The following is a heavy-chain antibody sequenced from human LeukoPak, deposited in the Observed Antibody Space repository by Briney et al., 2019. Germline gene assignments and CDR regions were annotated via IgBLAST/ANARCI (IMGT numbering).Heavy chain of an antibody. V-gene: IGHV3-30*02. D-gene: IGHD4-17*01. CDR3: ARVSSVVTKPSDY. CDR2: IRYDGSIK. J-gene: IGHJ4*02. CDR1: GFTFSGYG. Sequence: AGGSLRLSCAASGFTFSGYGIHWVRQAPGKGLEWVAFIRYDGSIKYYADSVKGRFTISRDNAKNSLYLQMNSLGAEDTAVYYCARVSSVVTKPSDYWGQGTLVTVSS.